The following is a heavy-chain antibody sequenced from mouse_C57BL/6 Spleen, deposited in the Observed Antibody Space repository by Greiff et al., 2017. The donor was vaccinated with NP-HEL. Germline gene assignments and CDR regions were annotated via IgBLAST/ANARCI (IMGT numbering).Heavy chain of an antibody. CDR1: GYTFTDYN. CDR2: INPNNGGT. J-gene: IGHJ4*01. V-gene: IGHV1-22*01. CDR3: ARWNGYAMDY. Sequence: EVQLQQSGPELVKPGASVKMSCKASGYTFTDYNMPWVKQSHGKSLEWIGYINPNNGGTSYNQKFKGKATLTVNKYSSTADMELHSLTTEDTAVYCWARWNGYAMDYRGQGTSGTVSS.